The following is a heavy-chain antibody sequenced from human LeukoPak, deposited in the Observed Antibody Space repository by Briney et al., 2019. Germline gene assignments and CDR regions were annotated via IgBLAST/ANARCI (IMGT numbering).Heavy chain of an antibody. CDR3: ARDRRELRYVVWLLDY. V-gene: IGHV1-2*02. J-gene: IGHJ4*02. Sequence: ASVKVSCKASSYTFTSYGISWVRQAPGQGLQWMGWINPNSGDTNYAQKFQGRVTMTRDTSISTAYLDLSSLKSDDTAVYYCARDRRELRYVVWLLDYWGQGTLVTVSS. D-gene: IGHD3-9*01. CDR1: SYTFTSYG. CDR2: INPNSGDT.